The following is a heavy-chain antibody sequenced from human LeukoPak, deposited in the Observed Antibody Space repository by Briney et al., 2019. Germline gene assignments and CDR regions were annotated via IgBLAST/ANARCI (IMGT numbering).Heavy chain of an antibody. Sequence: GESLKISCKGSGYSFTSYWIGWVRQMPGKGLEWMGIIYPGDSDTRYSPSFQGQVTISADKSFSTAYLQWSSLKASDTAMYYCARHGPAIFGVVQDYYYYYMDVWGKGTTVTVSS. D-gene: IGHD3-3*01. CDR3: ARHGPAIFGVVQDYYYYYMDV. CDR1: GYSFTSYW. J-gene: IGHJ6*03. V-gene: IGHV5-51*01. CDR2: IYPGDSDT.